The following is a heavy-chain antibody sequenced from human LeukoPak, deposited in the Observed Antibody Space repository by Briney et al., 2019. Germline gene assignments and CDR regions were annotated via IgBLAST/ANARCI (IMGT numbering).Heavy chain of an antibody. D-gene: IGHD4-17*01. CDR3: ATASTVTTERGSVVRAFDI. Sequence: ASVKVSCKASRYTFTSYDINWVRQATGQGLEWMGWMNPNSGNTGYAQKFQGRVTMTRNTSISTAYMELSSLRSEDTAVYYCATASTVTTERGSVVRAFDIWGQGTMVTVSS. CDR1: RYTFTSYD. J-gene: IGHJ3*02. V-gene: IGHV1-8*01. CDR2: MNPNSGNT.